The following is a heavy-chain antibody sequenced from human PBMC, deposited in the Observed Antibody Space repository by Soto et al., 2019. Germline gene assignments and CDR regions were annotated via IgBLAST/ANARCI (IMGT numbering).Heavy chain of an antibody. Sequence: PSETLSLTCTVSGGSISSGGYYWSWIRQHPGKGLEWIGYIYYSGSTYYNPSLKSRVTISVDTSKNQFSLKLSSVTAADTAVYYCARVYGSTEFGYIFDPWGQGTLVTVSS. V-gene: IGHV4-31*03. CDR3: ARVYGSTEFGYIFDP. CDR1: GGSISSGGYY. J-gene: IGHJ5*02. CDR2: IYYSGST. D-gene: IGHD5-12*01.